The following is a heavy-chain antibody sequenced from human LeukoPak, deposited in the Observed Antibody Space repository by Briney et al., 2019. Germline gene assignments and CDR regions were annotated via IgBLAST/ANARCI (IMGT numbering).Heavy chain of an antibody. CDR1: GFTFSSYS. CDR2: ISSSSSYI. CDR3: ARGGTVTTCPDY. J-gene: IGHJ4*02. V-gene: IGHV3-21*01. Sequence: GGSLRLSCAASGFTFSSYSMNWVRQAPGKGLEWVSSISSSSSYIYYADSVKGRFTISRDYAKNSLYLQMNSLRAEDTAVYYCARGGTVTTCPDYWGQGTLVTVSS. D-gene: IGHD4-17*01.